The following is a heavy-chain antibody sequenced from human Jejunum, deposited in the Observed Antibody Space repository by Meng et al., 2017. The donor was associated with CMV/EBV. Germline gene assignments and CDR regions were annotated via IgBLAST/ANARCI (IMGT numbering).Heavy chain of an antibody. J-gene: IGHJ4*02. Sequence: LVAAGEESVQPGGSQVLSFTGSVVTCGNTAMSWVRQAPGNGLEWFSSIGNNGKKTYYADSIKGRFTISRYNSMNILYLQMNSLTVDDTAVFHCVKGWWGSIVDYWGQGTLVTVSS. CDR1: VVTCGNTA. D-gene: IGHD3-16*01. CDR2: IGNNGKKT. CDR3: VKGWWGSIVDY. V-gene: IGHV3-23*04.